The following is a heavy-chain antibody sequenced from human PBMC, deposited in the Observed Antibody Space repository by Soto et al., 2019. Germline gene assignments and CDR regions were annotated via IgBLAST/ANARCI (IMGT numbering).Heavy chain of an antibody. Sequence: QVHLVQSGAEVKKPGASVKVACKGYGYDSTTYGITWVRRALGRGLEWMAWISAHNGNTDYAQKLQGRVTVTRDTSTSTAYMELRRLRSDDTAMYYCARGRYGDYWGQGALVTVSS. V-gene: IGHV1-18*01. CDR2: ISAHNGNT. CDR3: ARGRYGDY. D-gene: IGHD1-1*01. J-gene: IGHJ4*02. CDR1: GYDSTTYG.